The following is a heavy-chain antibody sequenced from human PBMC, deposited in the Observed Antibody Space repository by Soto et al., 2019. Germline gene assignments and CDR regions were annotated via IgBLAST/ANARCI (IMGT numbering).Heavy chain of an antibody. CDR2: IRNKANSYTT. CDR1: GFTFSDHY. Sequence: GSLRLSCAASGFTFSDHYMDWVRQAPGKGLEWVGRIRNKANSYTTEYAASVKGRFTVSSDDSMNPLFLQMNSLKPEDSAVYYCVRTSHYGSGTWNFDSWGQGTLVTVSS. J-gene: IGHJ4*02. CDR3: VRTSHYGSGTWNFDS. V-gene: IGHV3-72*01. D-gene: IGHD3-10*01.